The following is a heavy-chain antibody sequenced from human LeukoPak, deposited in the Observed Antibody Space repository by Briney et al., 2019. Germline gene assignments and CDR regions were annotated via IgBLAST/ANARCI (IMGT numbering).Heavy chain of an antibody. Sequence: GGSLRLSCAASGFTFSKNWMHWVRQAPGKGLVWVSRIQGDGSNTNYADSVKGRFSISRDNAKNTVYLQMTSLWAEDTGIYYCSRGTSAGGPISPFDLWGQGTVVTVSS. CDR3: SRGTSAGGPISPFDL. D-gene: IGHD6-13*01. CDR2: IQGDGSNT. V-gene: IGHV3-74*01. J-gene: IGHJ4*02. CDR1: GFTFSKNW.